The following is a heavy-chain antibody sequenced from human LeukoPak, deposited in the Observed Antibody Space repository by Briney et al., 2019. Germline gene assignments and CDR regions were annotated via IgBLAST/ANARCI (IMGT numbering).Heavy chain of an antibody. CDR2: ISPTGSTT. CDR3: VRDPLLRYFDWFLDY. Sequence: PGGSLRLSCTASGFSFSGHWMHWARQLPGKGLVWVSRISPTGSTTSYADSVKGRFTVSRDNAKNSLYLQMNSLRAEDTAVYYCVRDPLLRYFDWFLDYWGQGTLVTVSS. D-gene: IGHD3-9*01. V-gene: IGHV3-74*01. CDR1: GFSFSGHW. J-gene: IGHJ4*02.